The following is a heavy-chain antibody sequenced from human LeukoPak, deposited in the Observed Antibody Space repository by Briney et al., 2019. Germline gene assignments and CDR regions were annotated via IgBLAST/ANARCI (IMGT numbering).Heavy chain of an antibody. D-gene: IGHD2-15*01. Sequence: PLETLSLPCTVSGGPLSCHYWSWIREPPGKRLEWIGYVSYSGRTKYNPSLQSRVTISIDTSQNQFFLKLHPVTTADAAGHYWARPLDHDFSGDLDTFDVWGQGTTVIVSS. CDR1: GGPLSCHY. J-gene: IGHJ3*01. CDR2: VSYSGRT. V-gene: IGHV4-59*11. CDR3: ARPLDHDFSGDLDTFDV.